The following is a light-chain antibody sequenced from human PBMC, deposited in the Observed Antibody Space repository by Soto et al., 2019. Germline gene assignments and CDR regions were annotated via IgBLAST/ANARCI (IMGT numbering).Light chain of an antibody. V-gene: IGKV1-5*01. CDR3: QRYNRYSGW. CDR2: AAS. CDR1: QSISSW. Sequence: IQVTKTPAERCAAKEDRFTITPRASQSISSWLAWYQQKPGKAPKLLIYAASSLQSGVPSRFSGSGSGTEFTIYICGLRLHDDATYYCQRYNRYSGWFGQGTKVDIK. J-gene: IGKJ1*01.